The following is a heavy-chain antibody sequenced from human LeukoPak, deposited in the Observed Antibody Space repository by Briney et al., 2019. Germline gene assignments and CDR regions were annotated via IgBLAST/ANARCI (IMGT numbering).Heavy chain of an antibody. CDR1: GGSVSSTSHH. D-gene: IGHD2-2*01. J-gene: IGHJ5*02. CDR3: ARHLHRRIWDIVVVPAAINWFDP. CDR2: IFYSGST. Sequence: SETLSLTCTVPGGSVSSTSHHWDWTRQPPGQGLEWIGSIFYSGSTYYSPSLKSRVTISVDTSKNQFSLKLSSVTAADTAVYYCARHLHRRIWDIVVVPAAINWFDPWGQGTLVTVSS. V-gene: IGHV4-39*01.